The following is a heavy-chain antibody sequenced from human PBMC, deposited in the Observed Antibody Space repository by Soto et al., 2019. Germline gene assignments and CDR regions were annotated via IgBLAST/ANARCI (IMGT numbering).Heavy chain of an antibody. D-gene: IGHD3-10*01. Sequence: SETLSLTCTVSGGSISSSSYFWGWIRQPPGKGLEWIGTIYYSGTTYYNPSLKSRVTISVDTSKNQFSLKLSFVTAADTAVYYCARLERPRSWSYYNEFPYYFDYWGQGTLVTVSS. CDR3: ARLERPRSWSYYNEFPYYFDY. V-gene: IGHV4-39*01. CDR2: IYYSGTT. CDR1: GGSISSSSYF. J-gene: IGHJ4*02.